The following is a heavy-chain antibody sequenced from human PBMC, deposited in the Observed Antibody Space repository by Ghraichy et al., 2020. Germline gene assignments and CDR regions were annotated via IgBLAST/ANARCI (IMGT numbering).Heavy chain of an antibody. CDR1: GGSFSGYY. Sequence: SETLSLTCAVYGGSFSGYYWSWIRQPPGKGLEWIGEINHSGSTNYNPSLKSRVTISVDTSKNQFSLKLSSVTAADTAVYYCARKGRIAAAGKGRWYFDLWGRGTLVTVSS. V-gene: IGHV4-34*01. D-gene: IGHD6-13*01. J-gene: IGHJ2*01. CDR3: ARKGRIAAAGKGRWYFDL. CDR2: INHSGST.